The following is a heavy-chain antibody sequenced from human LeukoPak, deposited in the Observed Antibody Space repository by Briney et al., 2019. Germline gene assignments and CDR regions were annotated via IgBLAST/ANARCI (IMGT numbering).Heavy chain of an antibody. J-gene: IGHJ4*02. Sequence: ASVKVSCKASGYTFVTYGINWVRQAPGQGPEWIGWISPYNGNTKYALKFQDRVTLTRDTSTTTAYMELKSLTSDDRAVYYCARASFDHWGQGTLVIVSS. CDR2: ISPYNGNT. CDR3: ARASFDH. CDR1: GYTFVTYG. V-gene: IGHV1-18*01.